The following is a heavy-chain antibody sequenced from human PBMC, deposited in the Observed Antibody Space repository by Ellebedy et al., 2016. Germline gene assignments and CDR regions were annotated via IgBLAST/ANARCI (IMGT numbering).Heavy chain of an antibody. Sequence: SGPTLVKPTETLTLTCIVSGFSLNNARMGVSWIRQPPGKALEWLAHIFSNDEKSYSTSLKSRLTICEDTSKSQVVLTMTNMDPVDTATYYCAWIMVRCPGDVWGKGTTVTVSS. J-gene: IGHJ6*04. D-gene: IGHD3-10*01. CDR3: AWIMVRCPGDV. CDR2: IFSNDEK. CDR1: GFSLNNARMG. V-gene: IGHV2-26*04.